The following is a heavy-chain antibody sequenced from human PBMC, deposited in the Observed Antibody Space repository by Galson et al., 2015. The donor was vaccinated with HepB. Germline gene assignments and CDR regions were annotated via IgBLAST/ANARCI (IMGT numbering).Heavy chain of an antibody. CDR3: ARDRPLGTPLDY. CDR2: ISSDSTYI. V-gene: IGHV3-21*01. CDR1: GFIFNNYN. D-gene: IGHD7-27*01. Sequence: LRLSCAASGFIFNNYNMIWVRQAPGKGLEWVSSISSDSTYIFYADSVKGRFTISRDNAKNSLSLQINNLGAEDTALYYCARDRPLGTPLDYWGQGTLVTVSS. J-gene: IGHJ4*02.